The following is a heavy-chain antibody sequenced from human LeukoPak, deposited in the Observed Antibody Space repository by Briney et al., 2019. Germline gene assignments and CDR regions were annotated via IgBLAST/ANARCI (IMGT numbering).Heavy chain of an antibody. Sequence: SQTLSLTCTVSGDSIRGGSYYWNWIRQPAGKGLEWIGRIYISGSTNYNPSLQSRVTISLDTSKKFSLKLTSVTAADTAVYYCARGATKSYYYYYYMDVWGTGTTVTISS. V-gene: IGHV4-61*02. CDR3: ARGATKSYYYYYYMDV. CDR2: IYISGST. CDR1: GDSIRGGSYY. J-gene: IGHJ6*03. D-gene: IGHD5-24*01.